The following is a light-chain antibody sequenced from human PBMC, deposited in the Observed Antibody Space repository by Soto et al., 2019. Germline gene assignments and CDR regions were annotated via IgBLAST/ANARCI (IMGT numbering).Light chain of an antibody. CDR3: KQSRSFPLT. CDR2: KAS. Sequence: EIQMTQSPSTLAASVGDRVTITCRASQSISTWLAWYQQKPGKAPKVLIYKASSLESGVPPRFSGGGSGTDFSLTISSLQPEDFSTYYCKQSRSFPLTFGGGTKV. V-gene: IGKV1-5*03. CDR1: QSISTW. J-gene: IGKJ4*01.